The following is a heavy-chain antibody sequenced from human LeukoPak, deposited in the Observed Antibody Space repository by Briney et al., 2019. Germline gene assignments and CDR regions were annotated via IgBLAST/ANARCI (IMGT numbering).Heavy chain of an antibody. CDR1: GYSFTSYW. CDR3: ARRSGNYVDY. J-gene: IGHJ4*02. D-gene: IGHD1-26*01. V-gene: IGHV5-51*01. Sequence: GESLKISCKASGYSFTSYWIGWVRQMPGKGLEYTGIIYPGDSDTKYSPSFQGQVTISADTSISTAYLQWSSLKASDTAMYYCARRSGNYVDYWGQGTLVTVSS. CDR2: IYPGDSDT.